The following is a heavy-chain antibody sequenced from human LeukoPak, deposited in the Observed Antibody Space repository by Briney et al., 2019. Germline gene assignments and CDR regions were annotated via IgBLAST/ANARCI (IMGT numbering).Heavy chain of an antibody. CDR1: GFTFSSYW. D-gene: IGHD5-18*01. CDR3: ARDKGYSYGVFDY. CDR2: ISSSSSYI. V-gene: IGHV3-21*01. J-gene: IGHJ4*02. Sequence: GGSLRLSCAASGFTFSSYWMSWVRQAPGKGLEWVSSISSSSSYIYYADSVKGRFTISRDNAKNSLYLQMNSLRAEDTAVYYCARDKGYSYGVFDYWGQGTLVTVSS.